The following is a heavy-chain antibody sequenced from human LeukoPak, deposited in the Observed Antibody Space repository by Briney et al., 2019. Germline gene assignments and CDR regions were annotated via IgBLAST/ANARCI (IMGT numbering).Heavy chain of an antibody. D-gene: IGHD2-15*01. V-gene: IGHV4-39*01. J-gene: IGHJ4*02. Sequence: SETLSLTRTVPGGSTSSSRYYWGWIRQPPGTGLEWIRSIYYSGSTYYNPSLKTRVTISVVTSKNQFSLKLSSVTAADTAVYYCARLSIVVVVAAEYYFDYWGQGTLVTVSS. CDR3: ARLSIVVVVAAEYYFDY. CDR1: GGSTSSSRYY. CDR2: IYYSGST.